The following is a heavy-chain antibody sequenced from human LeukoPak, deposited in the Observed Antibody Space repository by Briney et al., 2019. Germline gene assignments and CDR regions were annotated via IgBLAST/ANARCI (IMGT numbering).Heavy chain of an antibody. J-gene: IGHJ4*02. CDR1: GFTFGDYA. D-gene: IGHD3-9*01. CDR2: IRSQAYGGTT. V-gene: IGHV3-49*04. CDR3: TRVLRYFDWPPIALDY. Sequence: GRSLRLSCTASGFTFGDYAMSWVRQAPGKGLECVGFIRSQAYGGTTEYAASVKGRFTISRDDSKSIAYLQMNSLKTEDTAVYYCTRVLRYFDWPPIALDYWGQGTLVTVSS.